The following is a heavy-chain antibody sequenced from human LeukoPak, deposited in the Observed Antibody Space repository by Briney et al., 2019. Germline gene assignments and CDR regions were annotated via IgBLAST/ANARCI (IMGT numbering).Heavy chain of an antibody. Sequence: PSETLSLTCTVSGGSISSSSYYWGWIRQPPGKGLEWIGSIYYSGSTYYNPSLKSRVTISVDTSKNQFSLKLSSVTAADTAVYYCARCPIPGEGGFDYWGQGTLVTVSS. J-gene: IGHJ4*02. V-gene: IGHV4-39*07. D-gene: IGHD2-21*01. CDR1: GGSISSSSYY. CDR3: ARCPIPGEGGFDY. CDR2: IYYSGST.